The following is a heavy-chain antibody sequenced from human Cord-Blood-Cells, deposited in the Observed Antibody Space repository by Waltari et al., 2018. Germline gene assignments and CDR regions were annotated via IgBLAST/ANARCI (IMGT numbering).Heavy chain of an antibody. CDR1: GFTFSSYA. J-gene: IGHJ4*02. D-gene: IGHD6-13*01. Sequence: EVQLLESGGGLVQPGGSLRLSCAASGFTFSSYAMSWVRQAPGKGLEWVSAISGRGRSKYYADSVKCRFSISRDNSKNTLYLQMNSLGAEDTAVYYCAKEVGATSSSWTDYWGQGTLVTVSS. V-gene: IGHV3-23*01. CDR3: AKEVGATSSSWTDY. CDR2: ISGRGRSK.